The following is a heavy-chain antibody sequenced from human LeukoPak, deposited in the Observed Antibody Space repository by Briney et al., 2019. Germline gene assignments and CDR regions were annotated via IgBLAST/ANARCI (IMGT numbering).Heavy chain of an antibody. Sequence: SETLSLTCAVYGGSFSGYYWSWIRQPPGKGLEWIGEINHSGSTNYNPSLKSRVTISVDTSKNQFSLKLSSVTAADTAVYYCASIVAGNFDYWGQGTLVTVSS. CDR3: ASIVAGNFDY. CDR1: GGSFSGYY. J-gene: IGHJ4*02. CDR2: INHSGST. V-gene: IGHV4-34*01. D-gene: IGHD5-12*01.